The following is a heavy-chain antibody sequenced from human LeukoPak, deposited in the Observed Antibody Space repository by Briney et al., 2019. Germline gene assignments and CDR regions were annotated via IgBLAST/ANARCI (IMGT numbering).Heavy chain of an antibody. J-gene: IGHJ6*02. Sequence: GGSLRLSCAASGFTFSSYSMNWVRQAPGKGLEWVSSISSSSSYIYYADSVKGRFTISRDNAKNSLYLQMNSLRAEDTAVYYCAREGYYYDSSGPALYYYYYGMDVWGQGTTVTVSS. V-gene: IGHV3-21*01. D-gene: IGHD3-22*01. CDR2: ISSSSSYI. CDR3: AREGYYYDSSGPALYYYYYGMDV. CDR1: GFTFSSYS.